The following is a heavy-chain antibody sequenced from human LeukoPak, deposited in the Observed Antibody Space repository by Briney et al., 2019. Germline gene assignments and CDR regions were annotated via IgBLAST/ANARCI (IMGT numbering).Heavy chain of an antibody. V-gene: IGHV3-53*01. D-gene: IGHD6-19*01. CDR2: IYSGGYT. CDR1: GFTVTSNY. CDR3: ARGEMAVAAT. J-gene: IGHJ4*02. Sequence: GGSLRLSCAASGFTVTSNYMSWVRQAPGKGLECVSVIYSGGYTYYADSVKGRFTISRDSSKNTLYLQMNSLRAEDTAVYYCARGEMAVAATWGQGTLVTVSS.